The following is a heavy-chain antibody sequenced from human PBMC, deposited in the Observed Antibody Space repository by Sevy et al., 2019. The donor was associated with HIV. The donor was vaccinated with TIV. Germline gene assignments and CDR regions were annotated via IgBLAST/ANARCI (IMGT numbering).Heavy chain of an antibody. CDR1: GGSISSYY. V-gene: IGHV4-59*01. Sequence: SETLSLTCTVSGGSISSYYWSWIRQPPGKGLEWIGYIYYSGSTNYNPSLKSRVTISVDTSKNQFSLKLSSVTAADTAVYYCARGGRDYYGSGHYFDYWGQGTLVTVSS. CDR3: ARGGRDYYGSGHYFDY. D-gene: IGHD3-10*01. CDR2: IYYSGST. J-gene: IGHJ4*02.